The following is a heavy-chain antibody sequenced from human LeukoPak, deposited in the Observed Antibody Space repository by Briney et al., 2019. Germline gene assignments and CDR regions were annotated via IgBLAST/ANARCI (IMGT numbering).Heavy chain of an antibody. Sequence: PGGSLRLSCAASGFTFSSYSMNWVRQAPGKGLEWVSYISSSGNTIDYADSVKGRFTISRDNAKNSLYLQMVSLRAGDTAVYYCARLRGYSYGYGDYWGQGTLVTVSS. CDR3: ARLRGYSYGYGDY. CDR2: ISSSGNTI. V-gene: IGHV3-48*04. J-gene: IGHJ4*02. D-gene: IGHD5-18*01. CDR1: GFTFSSYS.